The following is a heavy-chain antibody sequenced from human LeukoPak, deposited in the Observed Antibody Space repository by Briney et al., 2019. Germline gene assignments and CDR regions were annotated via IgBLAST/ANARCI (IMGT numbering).Heavy chain of an antibody. CDR2: IYHSGST. D-gene: IGHD3-3*01. J-gene: IGHJ4*02. CDR3: ARVFWSGYSYFDF. V-gene: IGHV4-38-2*02. Sequence: PSETLSLTCTVSDYSINSGYYWDWIRQPPGKGLEWIGSIYHSGSTYYNPSLKSRVTISLDTSKNQFSLKMSSVTAADTAVYYCARVFWSGYSYFDFWGQGTLVTVSS. CDR1: DYSINSGYY.